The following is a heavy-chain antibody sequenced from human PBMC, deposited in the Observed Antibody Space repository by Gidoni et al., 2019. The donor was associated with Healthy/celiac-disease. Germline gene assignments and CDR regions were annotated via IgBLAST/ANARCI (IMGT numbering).Heavy chain of an antibody. CDR2: IIWNSGSI. J-gene: IGHJ4*02. CDR1: GFTFDDYA. D-gene: IGHD5-18*01. Sequence: EVQLVESGGGLVQPGRSLRLSCAASGFTFDDYAMHWVRQAPGKGLEWVSGIIWNSGSIGYADSVKGRFTISRDNAKNSLYLQMNSLRAEDTALYYCAKDGDVYSYKGYYFDYWGQGTLVTVSS. CDR3: AKDGDVYSYKGYYFDY. V-gene: IGHV3-9*01.